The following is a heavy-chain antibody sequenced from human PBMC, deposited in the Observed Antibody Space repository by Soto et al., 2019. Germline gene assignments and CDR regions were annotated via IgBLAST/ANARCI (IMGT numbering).Heavy chain of an antibody. J-gene: IGHJ6*03. CDR3: TTSELELPFYYYYYIDV. CDR2: IKSKTDGGTT. CDR1: GFTFSNAW. Sequence: EVQLVESGGGLVKPGGSLRLSCAASGFTFSNAWMSWVRQAPGKGLEWVGRIKSKTDGGTTDYAAPVKGRFTISRDDSKNTLYLQMHSLKTEDTAVYYCTTSELELPFYYYYYIDVWGKGTTVTVSS. D-gene: IGHD1-7*01. V-gene: IGHV3-15*01.